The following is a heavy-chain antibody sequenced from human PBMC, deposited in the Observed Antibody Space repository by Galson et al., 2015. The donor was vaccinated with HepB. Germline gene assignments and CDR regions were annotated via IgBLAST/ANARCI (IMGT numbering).Heavy chain of an antibody. CDR2: IIPILGIA. Sequence: SVKVSCKASGGTFSSYAISWVRQAPGQGLEWMGRIIPILGIANYAQKFQGRVTITADKSTSTAYMELSSLRSEDTAVYYCARGADGDPREEKYFDYWGQGTLVTVSS. V-gene: IGHV1-69*04. D-gene: IGHD4-17*01. CDR1: GGTFSSYA. CDR3: ARGADGDPREEKYFDY. J-gene: IGHJ4*02.